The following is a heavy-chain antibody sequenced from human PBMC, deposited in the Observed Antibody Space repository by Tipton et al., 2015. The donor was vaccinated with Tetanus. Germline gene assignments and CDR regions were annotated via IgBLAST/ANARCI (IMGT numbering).Heavy chain of an antibody. J-gene: IGHJ5*02. CDR2: INHSGSI. CDR3: ARDQGGGRVVRLNWLDP. V-gene: IGHV4-34*09. Sequence: GLVKPSETLSLTCEVSGGSFGDYYWSWIRQTPGKGLEWIGEINHSGSINYNPSLKSRVSMSVDTSKNQFSLNLSSVTAADTAVYYCARDQGGGRVVRLNWLDPWGQGTLVTVSS. CDR1: GGSFGDYY. D-gene: IGHD6-6*01.